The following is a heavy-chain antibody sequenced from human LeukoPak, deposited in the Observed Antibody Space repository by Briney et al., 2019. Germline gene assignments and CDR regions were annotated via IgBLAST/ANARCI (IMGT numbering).Heavy chain of an antibody. J-gene: IGHJ4*02. CDR1: GFTFSSYA. CDR3: ARDPSSGFYYYFDY. D-gene: IGHD3-22*01. Sequence: GGSLRLSCAASGFTFSSYAMHWVRQAPGKGLEWVAVISYDGSNKYYADSVKGRFTISRDNSRNTLYLQMNSLSAEDTSVYYCARDPSSGFYYYFDYWGQGTLVTVSS. V-gene: IGHV3-30-3*01. CDR2: ISYDGSNK.